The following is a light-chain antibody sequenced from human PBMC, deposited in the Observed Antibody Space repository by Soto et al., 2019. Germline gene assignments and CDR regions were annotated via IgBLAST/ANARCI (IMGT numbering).Light chain of an antibody. CDR2: DAS. J-gene: IGKJ1*01. V-gene: IGKV1-6*01. CDR3: LQDYDYLWT. Sequence: AIPLTQSPSSLSASVGDSITITCRACQDIRSDLGWYQQKPGRAPKLLIYDASSLQGGVPSRFSGSGSGTDFTLTISSLQPEDFATYYCLQDYDYLWTFGQGTKVDI. CDR1: QDIRSD.